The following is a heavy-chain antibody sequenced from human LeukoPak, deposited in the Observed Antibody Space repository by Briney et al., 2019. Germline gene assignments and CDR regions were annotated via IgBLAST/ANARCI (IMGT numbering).Heavy chain of an antibody. CDR2: ICTSGTT. V-gene: IGHV4-4*07. D-gene: IGHD3-22*01. J-gene: IGHJ4*02. Sequence: SETLSLTCTVSGGSISSYYWSWIRQPAGKGLEWIGRICTSGTTNYNPSLKSRVTMSVDTSKNQFSLKMRSVTAADTAVYYCARANYDGSDYWGQGILVTVSS. CDR1: GGSISSYY. CDR3: ARANYDGSDY.